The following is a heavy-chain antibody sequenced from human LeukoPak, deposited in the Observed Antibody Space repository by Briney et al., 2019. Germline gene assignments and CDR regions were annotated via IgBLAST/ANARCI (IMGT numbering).Heavy chain of an antibody. CDR3: AKDLNPREAGATIDY. D-gene: IGHD1-26*01. Sequence: SGGSLRPSCTASGFTLSSYGMHWVRQAPGKGLEWVTVIWHDGSNKYYADSVKGRFTISRDNSKNTLYLQMNSLRAEDTAVYHCAKDLNPREAGATIDYWGQGTLVTVSS. CDR1: GFTLSSYG. V-gene: IGHV3-30*02. CDR2: IWHDGSNK. J-gene: IGHJ4*02.